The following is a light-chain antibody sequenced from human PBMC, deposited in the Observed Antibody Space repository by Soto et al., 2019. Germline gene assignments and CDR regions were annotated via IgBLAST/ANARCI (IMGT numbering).Light chain of an antibody. CDR1: DIASKS. CDR3: HVWDNSSDYYF. J-gene: IGLJ1*01. Sequence: ELTQPPSVSVAPGQTARISCGGNDIASKSVHWSQQKPGQAPVLVVYDDNDRPSGIPERFSGSNSGDTATLTISRVEAGDEDDYYCHVWDNSSDYYFIGSVTKVTVL. CDR2: DDN. V-gene: IGLV3-21*02.